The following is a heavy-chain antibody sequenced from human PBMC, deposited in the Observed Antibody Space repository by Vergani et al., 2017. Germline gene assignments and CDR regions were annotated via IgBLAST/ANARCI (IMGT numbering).Heavy chain of an antibody. J-gene: IGHJ4*02. CDR3: ASYMIVEYYFDY. CDR2: IYHSGST. Sequence: QVQLQQWGAGLLKPSETLSLTCAVYGGSFSGYYWSWIRQPPGKGLEWIGYIYHSGSTYYNPSLKSRVTISVDRSKNQFSLKLSSVTAADTAVYYCASYMIVEYYFDYWGQGTLVTVSS. CDR1: GGSFSGYY. V-gene: IGHV4-34*01. D-gene: IGHD3-22*01.